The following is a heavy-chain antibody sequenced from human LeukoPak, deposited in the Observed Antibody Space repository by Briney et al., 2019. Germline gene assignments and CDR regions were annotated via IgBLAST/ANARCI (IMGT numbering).Heavy chain of an antibody. CDR3: ARVIEGGYSYGSYYYYMDV. V-gene: IGHV4-59*02. CDR2: TSYSGST. Sequence: SETLSLTCTVSGYSATSYYWSWIRQPPGKGLECIGYTSYSGSTNYNPSLKSRVTISVDTSKNQFSLKLSSVTAADTAVYYCARVIEGGYSYGSYYYYMDVWGKGTTVTISS. J-gene: IGHJ6*03. D-gene: IGHD5-18*01. CDR1: GYSATSYY.